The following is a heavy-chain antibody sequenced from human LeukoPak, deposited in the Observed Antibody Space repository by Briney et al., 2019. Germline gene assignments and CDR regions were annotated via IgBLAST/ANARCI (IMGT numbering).Heavy chain of an antibody. CDR3: ARDSWSYSSSWYGRLDYFDY. V-gene: IGHV4-4*07. Sequence: SETLSLTCTVSGGSISSYYWSWIRQPAGKGLEWIGRIYTSGSTNYNPSLKSRVTMSVDTSKNLFSLKLSSVTAADTAVYYCARDSWSYSSSWYGRLDYFDYWGQGTLVTVSS. J-gene: IGHJ4*02. CDR2: IYTSGST. D-gene: IGHD6-13*01. CDR1: GGSISSYY.